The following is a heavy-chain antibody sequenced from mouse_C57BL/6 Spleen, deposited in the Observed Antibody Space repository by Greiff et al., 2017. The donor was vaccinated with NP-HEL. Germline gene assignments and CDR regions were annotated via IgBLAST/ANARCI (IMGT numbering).Heavy chain of an antibody. CDR1: GYTFTSYW. Sequence: QVQLQQSGAELVKPGASVKLSCKASGYTFTSYWMHWVKQRPGQGLEWIGMIHPNSGSTNYNEKFKSKATLTVDKSSSTAYMQLSSLTSEDSAVYYCARGVTTVVAPDYWGQGTTLTVSS. CDR3: ARGVTTVVAPDY. J-gene: IGHJ2*01. CDR2: IHPNSGST. V-gene: IGHV1-64*01. D-gene: IGHD1-1*01.